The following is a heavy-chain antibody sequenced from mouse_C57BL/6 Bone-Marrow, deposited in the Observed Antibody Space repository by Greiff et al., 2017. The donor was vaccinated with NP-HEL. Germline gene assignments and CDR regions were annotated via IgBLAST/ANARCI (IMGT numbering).Heavy chain of an antibody. D-gene: IGHD3-3*01. CDR3: TRRQWDRVDY. CDR2: IDPETGGT. Sequence: QVQLKESGAELVRPGASVTLSCKASGYTFTDYEMHWVKQTPVHGLEWIGAIDPETGGTAYNQKFKGKAILTADKSSSTAYMELRSLTSEDSAVYYCTRRQWDRVDYWGKGTTLTVSS. J-gene: IGHJ2*01. V-gene: IGHV1-15*01. CDR1: GYTFTDYE.